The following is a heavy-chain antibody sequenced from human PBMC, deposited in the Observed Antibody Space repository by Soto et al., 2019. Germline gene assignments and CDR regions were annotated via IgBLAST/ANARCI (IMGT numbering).Heavy chain of an antibody. J-gene: IGHJ4*02. D-gene: IGHD3-16*01. CDR2: IYSGGTI. V-gene: IGHV3-NL1*01. CDR1: GFTFSSYG. Sequence: QVQLVESGGGVVQPGRSLRLSCAASGFTFSSYGMHWVRQAPGKGLEWVAVIYSGGTIDYADSVKGRFTSSRDNSKNMVYLHMNSLRAEDTAMYYCATGQWPPFGYWGQGTLVIVSS. CDR3: ATGQWPPFGY.